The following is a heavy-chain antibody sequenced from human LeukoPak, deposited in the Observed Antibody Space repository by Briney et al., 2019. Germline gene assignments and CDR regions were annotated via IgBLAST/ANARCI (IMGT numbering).Heavy chain of an antibody. CDR1: GFNVSSND. CDR3: AEVDSSDHSLDY. D-gene: IGHD3-22*01. CDR2: IYDGVGT. J-gene: IGHJ4*02. V-gene: IGHV3-66*01. Sequence: GGSLRLSCAASGFNVSSNDMSWVRQAPGKGLEWVSVIYDGVGTYYADSVKGRFTISRDNSKNTLYLQMNSLRAEDTAVYYCAEVDSSDHSLDYWGQGTLVTVSS.